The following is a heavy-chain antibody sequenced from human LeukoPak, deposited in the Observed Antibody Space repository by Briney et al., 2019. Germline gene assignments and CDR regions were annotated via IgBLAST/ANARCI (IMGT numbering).Heavy chain of an antibody. Sequence: PGGSLRLSCAASGFTFSSNGMHWVRQAPGKGLEWVAVISYDGSNKYYADSVKGRFTISRDNSKNTLYLQMNSLRDDDTAVYYCVRGVGVSRFNYLDSWGQGTLVIVSS. CDR2: ISYDGSNK. CDR3: VRGVGVSRFNYLDS. V-gene: IGHV3-30*03. D-gene: IGHD6-13*01. CDR1: GFTFSSNG. J-gene: IGHJ4*02.